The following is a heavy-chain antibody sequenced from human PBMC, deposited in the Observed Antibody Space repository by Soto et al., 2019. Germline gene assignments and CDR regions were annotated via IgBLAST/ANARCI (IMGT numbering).Heavy chain of an antibody. Sequence: PWQTLSLTCAISGDTVSSDSAAWNWIRQSPSRGLEWLGRTYYRSKWYNDYAVSVKSRIIINPDTSRNQFSLHLNSVTPDDTAVYYCARDFRTPDSTSWFNWFDPWGQGILVTVSS. CDR3: ARDFRTPDSTSWFNWFDP. D-gene: IGHD2-2*01. CDR2: TYYRSKWYN. V-gene: IGHV6-1*01. J-gene: IGHJ5*02. CDR1: GDTVSSDSAA.